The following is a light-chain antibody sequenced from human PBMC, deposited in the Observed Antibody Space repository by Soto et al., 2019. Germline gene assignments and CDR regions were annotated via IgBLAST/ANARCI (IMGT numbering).Light chain of an antibody. Sequence: QSALTQPASVSGSPGQSITISCTGTSSDVGGYNYVSWYQQHPGKAPKLMIYDVSNRPSGVSNRFSGSKSGNTASLTISGLQAEDAADYYCSSYTSSSPSFGTGTKVTVL. J-gene: IGLJ1*01. CDR3: SSYTSSSPS. V-gene: IGLV2-14*01. CDR2: DVS. CDR1: SSDVGGYNY.